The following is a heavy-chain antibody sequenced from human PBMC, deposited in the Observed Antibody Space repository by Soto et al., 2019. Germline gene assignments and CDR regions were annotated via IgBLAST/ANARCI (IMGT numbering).Heavy chain of an antibody. CDR1: GFTFSSDA. V-gene: IGHV3-23*01. CDR3: AIDREGVYYSLIDY. Sequence: GGSLRLSCAASGFTFSSDAMSWVRQAPGKGLESVSAISGSGGSTYYADSVKGRFTISRDNSKNTLYLQMKSLRAEDTAVYYCAIDREGVYYSLIDYWGQCTLVTVSA. D-gene: IGHD3-22*01. CDR2: ISGSGGST. J-gene: IGHJ4*02.